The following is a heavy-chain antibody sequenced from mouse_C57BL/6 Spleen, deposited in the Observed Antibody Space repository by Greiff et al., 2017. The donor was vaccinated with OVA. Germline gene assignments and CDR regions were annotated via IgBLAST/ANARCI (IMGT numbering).Heavy chain of an antibody. CDR3: AREGLGREYFDY. V-gene: IGHV3-6*01. CDR1: GYSITSGYY. Sequence: EVKLMESGPGLVKPSQSLSLTCSVTGYSITSGYYWNWIRQFPGNKLEWMGYISYDGSNNYNPSLKNRISSTRDTSKNQFFLKLNSVTTEDTATDYCAREGLGREYFDYWGQGTTLTVSS. CDR2: ISYDGSN. J-gene: IGHJ2*01. D-gene: IGHD4-1*01.